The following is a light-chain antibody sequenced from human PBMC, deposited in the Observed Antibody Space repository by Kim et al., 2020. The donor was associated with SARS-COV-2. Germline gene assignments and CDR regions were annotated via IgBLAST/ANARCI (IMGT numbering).Light chain of an antibody. CDR2: DAS. J-gene: IGKJ5*01. V-gene: IGKV3-11*01. CDR1: PSVSSY. CDR3: QQRSNWPRTT. Sequence: EIVLTQSPATLSLSPGERATLSCRASPSVSSYLAWYQQKPGQALRLLIFDASNRATGIPARFSGSGSGTDFTLTISSLEPEDFAVYYCQQRSNWPRTTFGQGTRLEIK.